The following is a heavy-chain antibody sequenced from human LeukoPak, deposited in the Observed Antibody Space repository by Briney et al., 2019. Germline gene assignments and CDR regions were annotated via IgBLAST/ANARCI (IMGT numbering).Heavy chain of an antibody. Sequence: PLETLSLTCTVSGGSISSGGYYWSWIRQHPGKGLEWIGYIYYSGSTYYNPSLKSRVTISVDTSKNQFSLKLSSVTAADTAVYYCAGAYVLNYYDSSGYLFDYWGQGTLVTVSS. CDR1: GGSISSGGYY. V-gene: IGHV4-31*03. D-gene: IGHD3-22*01. CDR2: IYYSGST. J-gene: IGHJ4*02. CDR3: AGAYVLNYYDSSGYLFDY.